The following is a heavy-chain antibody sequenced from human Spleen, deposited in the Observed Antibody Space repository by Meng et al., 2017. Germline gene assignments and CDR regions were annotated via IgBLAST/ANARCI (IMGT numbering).Heavy chain of an antibody. J-gene: IGHJ4*02. D-gene: IGHD1-26*01. Sequence: QVQLVQSRAEVKNPGASVQVSCKASGYTFTNYGISWVRQAPGQGLEWMGWISPYNGNTNYAQKVQGRVTMTTDTSTTTVYMELRSLTSDDTAVYYCVREGGTNPYYFEFWGQGTLVTVSS. CDR3: VREGGTNPYYFEF. V-gene: IGHV1-18*01. CDR2: ISPYNGNT. CDR1: GYTFTNYG.